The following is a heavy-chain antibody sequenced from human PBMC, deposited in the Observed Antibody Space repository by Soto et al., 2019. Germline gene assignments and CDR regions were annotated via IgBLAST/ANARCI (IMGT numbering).Heavy chain of an antibody. CDR3: AKELTIFGPHVFDY. Sequence: PGGSLRLSCAASGFTFSSYGMHWVRQAPGKGLEWVAVISYDGSNKYYADSVKGRFTISRDNSKNTLYLQMNSLRAEDTAVYYCAKELTIFGPHVFDYWGQGTLVTVSS. CDR2: ISYDGSNK. V-gene: IGHV3-30*18. J-gene: IGHJ4*02. D-gene: IGHD3-3*01. CDR1: GFTFSSYG.